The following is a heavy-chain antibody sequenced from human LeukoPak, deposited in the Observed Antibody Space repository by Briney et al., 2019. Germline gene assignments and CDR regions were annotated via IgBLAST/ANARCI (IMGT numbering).Heavy chain of an antibody. CDR1: GGSISSSSYY. J-gene: IGHJ4*02. V-gene: IGHV4-39*01. CDR3: VRQPDYYFDY. CDR2: IYSSGTT. Sequence: SETLSLTCTVSGGSISSSSYYWGWIRQPPGKGLEWIGSIYSSGTTYYNPSLKSRVTISVDTSKNQFSLKLSSVTAADTAVYYCVRQPDYYFDYWGQGTLVTVSS.